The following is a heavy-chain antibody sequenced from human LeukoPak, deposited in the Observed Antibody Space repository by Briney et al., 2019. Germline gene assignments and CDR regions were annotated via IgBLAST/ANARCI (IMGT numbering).Heavy chain of an antibody. D-gene: IGHD3-10*01. Sequence: ASVTVSCKASGYTFTGYYMHWVRQAPGQGLEWMGWINPNSGGTNYAQKFQGRVTMTRDTSISTAYMELSRLRSDDTAVYYCARDAQYYYGSGSYYNGISPDYWGQGTLVTVSS. CDR2: INPNSGGT. J-gene: IGHJ4*02. V-gene: IGHV1-2*02. CDR3: ARDAQYYYGSGSYYNGISPDY. CDR1: GYTFTGYY.